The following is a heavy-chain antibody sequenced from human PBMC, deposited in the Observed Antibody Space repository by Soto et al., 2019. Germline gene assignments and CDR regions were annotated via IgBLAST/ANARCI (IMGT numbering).Heavy chain of an antibody. Sequence: EVQLVESGGGLVQPGGSLRLSCAASEFTFDKYYMTWVRQAPGKGPEWVANIKPDGSEQYYVDSVKGRFTISRDNANNSLYLQMNSLRAEDTAVYFSARGNWNYYYGFDVWGQGTTVTVSS. CDR1: EFTFDKYY. V-gene: IGHV3-7*01. J-gene: IGHJ6*02. CDR2: IKPDGSEQ. CDR3: ARGNWNYYYGFDV. D-gene: IGHD1-20*01.